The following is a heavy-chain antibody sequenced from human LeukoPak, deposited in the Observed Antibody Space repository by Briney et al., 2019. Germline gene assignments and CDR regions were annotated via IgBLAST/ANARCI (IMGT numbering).Heavy chain of an antibody. Sequence: GGSLRLSCAASGFTFSSYWMSWVRQAPGKGLEWVANIKQDGSEKYYVDSVKGRFTISRDNAKNSLYLQMNSLRAEDTAVYYCAKGSNWNLPYYFDYWGQGTLVTASS. J-gene: IGHJ4*02. CDR3: AKGSNWNLPYYFDY. CDR1: GFTFSSYW. CDR2: IKQDGSEK. D-gene: IGHD1-20*01. V-gene: IGHV3-7*01.